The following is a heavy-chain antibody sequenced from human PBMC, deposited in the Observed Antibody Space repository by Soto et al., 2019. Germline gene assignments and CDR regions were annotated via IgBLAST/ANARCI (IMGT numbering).Heavy chain of an antibody. V-gene: IGHV1-8*01. Sequence: QVQLVQSGAEVKKPGASVKVSCKASGYTFTSYDINWVRQATGQGLEWMGWMNPNSANTDYAQKIQGKVTMTRNTSKSTAYMELSSLRSEDTAVYYCPRDQANYGMDVCGQGTTVTVS. CDR2: MNPNSANT. CDR1: GYTFTSYD. CDR3: PRDQANYGMDV. J-gene: IGHJ6*02.